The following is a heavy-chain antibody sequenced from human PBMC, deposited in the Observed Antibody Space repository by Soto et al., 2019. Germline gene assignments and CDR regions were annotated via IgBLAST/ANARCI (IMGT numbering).Heavy chain of an antibody. J-gene: IGHJ5*02. Sequence: ASVKVSCKASGYTFTSYGISWVRQAPGQGLEWMGWISAYNGNTNYAQKLQGRVTMTTDTSTSTAYMELRSLRSDDTAVYYCARDRHYDYIWGSYRYGHWFDPWGQGTLLTVSS. CDR1: GYTFTSYG. V-gene: IGHV1-18*01. CDR3: ARDRHYDYIWGSYRYGHWFDP. D-gene: IGHD3-16*02. CDR2: ISAYNGNT.